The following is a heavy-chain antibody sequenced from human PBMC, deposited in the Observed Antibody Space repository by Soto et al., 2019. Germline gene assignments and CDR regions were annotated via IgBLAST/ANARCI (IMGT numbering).Heavy chain of an antibody. CDR2: IKEDGSEK. CDR1: GLTFSSYW. D-gene: IGHD6-19*01. CDR3: ARDRWLGH. Sequence: EVPLVESGGGLVQPGGSLRLSCAASGLTFSSYWMSWVRQARGKGLEWVANIKEDGSEKYYVDSVKGRFVISRDNAKNSLYLQINSLRAEDTAVYYCARDRWLGHWGQGTLVTVSS. V-gene: IGHV3-7*01. J-gene: IGHJ4*02.